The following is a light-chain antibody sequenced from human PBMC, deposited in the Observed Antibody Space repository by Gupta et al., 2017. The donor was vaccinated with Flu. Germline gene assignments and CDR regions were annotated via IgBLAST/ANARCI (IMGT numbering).Light chain of an antibody. CDR2: DVS. J-gene: IGLJ1*01. V-gene: IGLV2-14*03. CDR1: SSDVGRSAS. Sequence: QSALTQSASVSGSPGQSITISCTGTSSDVGRSASDSWYQHHPGRAPKLLIYDVSNRPSGVSSRFSGSRSGNTASLTISGLQAEDENDYYCSSYTSISTFYVFGTGTKVTVL. CDR3: SSYTSISTFYV.